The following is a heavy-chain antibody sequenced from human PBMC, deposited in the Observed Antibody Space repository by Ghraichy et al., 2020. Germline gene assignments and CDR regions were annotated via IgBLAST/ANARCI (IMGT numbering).Heavy chain of an antibody. CDR2: MHHSGST. J-gene: IGHJ2*01. CDR3: AGSLAVITYFAL. CDR1: GGSISSSNYY. V-gene: IGHV4-39*01. D-gene: IGHD2-21*01. Sequence: SETLSLTCTVSGGSISSSNYYWGWIRQAPGKGLEWIGSMHHSGSTYYSPSLGSRVTMSADRSTNQFSLKLSSVTAADTAVYYCAGSLAVITYFALWGRGTLVTVSS.